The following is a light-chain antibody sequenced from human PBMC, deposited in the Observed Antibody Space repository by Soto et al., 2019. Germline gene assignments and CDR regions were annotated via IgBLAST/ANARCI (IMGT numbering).Light chain of an antibody. Sequence: QSALAQPASVSGSPVQSITISCTGSSSDICAYDFVSWYQKHPGKAPKLIIYEVSARPSGVSNRFSGSKFDNTASLTISGLQTEDEGDYFCSSHTTSNTLVFGGGTKLTVL. J-gene: IGLJ3*02. CDR3: SSHTTSNTLV. V-gene: IGLV2-14*01. CDR1: SSDICAYDF. CDR2: EVS.